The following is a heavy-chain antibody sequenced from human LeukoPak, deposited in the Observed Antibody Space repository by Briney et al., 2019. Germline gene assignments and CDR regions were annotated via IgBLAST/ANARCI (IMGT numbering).Heavy chain of an antibody. CDR3: ARDVAHTGLPYIVGAPYDY. CDR2: INPNSGGT. V-gene: IGHV1-2*04. J-gene: IGHJ4*02. D-gene: IGHD1-26*01. CDR1: GYTFTGYY. Sequence: ASVKVSSKASGYTFTGYYMHWVRQAPGQGLEWMGWINPNSGGTNYAQKFQGWVTMTRDTSISTAYMELSRLRSDDTAVYYCARDVAHTGLPYIVGAPYDYWGQGTLVTVSS.